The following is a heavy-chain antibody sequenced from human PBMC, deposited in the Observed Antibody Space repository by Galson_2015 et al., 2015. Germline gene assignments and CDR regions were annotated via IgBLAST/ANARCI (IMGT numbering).Heavy chain of an antibody. CDR2: VSRSGDKA. CDR1: GFTFSNYA. Sequence: SLRLSCAASGFTFSNYAMSWVRQAPGKGLEWVSAVSRSGDKAYYADSVKGRFTISRDNAKNSLYLQMNTLRAEDTAVYYCARAVGVVTAILDYWGQGTLVTVSS. CDR3: ARAVGVVTAILDY. J-gene: IGHJ4*02. D-gene: IGHD2-21*02. V-gene: IGHV3-23*01.